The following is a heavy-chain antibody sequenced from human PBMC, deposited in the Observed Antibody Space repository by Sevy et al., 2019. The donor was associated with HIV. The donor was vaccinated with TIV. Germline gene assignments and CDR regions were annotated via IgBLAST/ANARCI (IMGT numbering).Heavy chain of an antibody. Sequence: SETLSLTCTVSRGSITSLYWNWIRQPPGKGLEWIANIYYNGHINYNPSLKRRVTLSLDTSKNQFSLRLSSVTAADTAMYYCAGENAWGRGYSWGQGTLVTVSS. CDR1: RGSITSLY. CDR2: IYYNGHI. V-gene: IGHV4-59*08. CDR3: AGENAWGRGYS. J-gene: IGHJ4*02. D-gene: IGHD1-26*01.